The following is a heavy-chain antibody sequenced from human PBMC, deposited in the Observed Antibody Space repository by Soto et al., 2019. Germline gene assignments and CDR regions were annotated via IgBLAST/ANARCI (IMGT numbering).Heavy chain of an antibody. CDR2: MFHSGSP. J-gene: IGHJ5*02. CDR3: ARDIITMVRGVIIRGWFDP. Sequence: SKTLSLTCTVTVGSISSRGYYWSWVRQHPGKGLEWIAYMFHSGSPDYHPSLKSRVAMSVDTSKNQVSLKVTSVTAADTAVYYCARDIITMVRGVIIRGWFDPWGRGTLVTVSS. D-gene: IGHD3-10*01. V-gene: IGHV4-31*03. CDR1: VGSISSRGYY.